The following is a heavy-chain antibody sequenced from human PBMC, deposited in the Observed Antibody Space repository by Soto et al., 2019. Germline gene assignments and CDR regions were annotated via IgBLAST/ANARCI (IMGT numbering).Heavy chain of an antibody. Sequence: VESGGGLVKPGGSLRLSCAASGFTFSSYSMNWVRQAPGKGLEWVSSISSSSSYIYYADSVKGRFTISRDNAKNSLYLQMNSLRAEDTAVYYCARDLSRDGYNVYGYWGQGTLVTVSS. CDR3: ARDLSRDGYNVYGY. D-gene: IGHD5-12*01. CDR2: ISSSSSYI. V-gene: IGHV3-21*01. CDR1: GFTFSSYS. J-gene: IGHJ4*02.